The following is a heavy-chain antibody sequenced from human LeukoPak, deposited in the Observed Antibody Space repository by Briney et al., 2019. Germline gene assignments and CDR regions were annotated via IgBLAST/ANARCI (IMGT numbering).Heavy chain of an antibody. Sequence: GGSLRLSCAASEFAFSTYNMNWVRQAPGKGLEWVSYISTGSSTTYYADSVKGRFTISRDNSKNTLYLQMNSLRAEDTAVYYCAKTTWEYRSKEPLYYFDYWGQGTLVTVSS. CDR3: AKTTWEYRSKEPLYYFDY. J-gene: IGHJ4*02. D-gene: IGHD1-26*01. CDR2: ISTGSSTT. CDR1: EFAFSTYN. V-gene: IGHV3-48*01.